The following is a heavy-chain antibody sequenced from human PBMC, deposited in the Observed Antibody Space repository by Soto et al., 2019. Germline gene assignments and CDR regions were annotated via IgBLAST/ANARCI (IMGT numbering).Heavy chain of an antibody. D-gene: IGHD1-7*01. CDR2: IRFDGSNE. Sequence: QEQLGESGGGVVQPGTSLRLSCAVPGGIFHGYGMHWVRQAPGKGLEWVAIIRFDGSNEEYADSVKGRFTISRDNSKNTLYLQMNTLGAEDTAVYYCARDGIGGTVFRGYLDYWGLGTVVTVSS. CDR1: GGIFHGYG. V-gene: IGHV3-33*01. J-gene: IGHJ4*02. CDR3: ARDGIGGTVFRGYLDY.